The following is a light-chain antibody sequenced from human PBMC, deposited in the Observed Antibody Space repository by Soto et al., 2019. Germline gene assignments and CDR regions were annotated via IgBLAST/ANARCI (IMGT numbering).Light chain of an antibody. Sequence: DIKMTQSPATLSACLGDSVTITYRASQTLSKWLGWYQQKPGNAPNVIIYDASHRGIGVPSRFSGSGSGSDFTLTISSLQAEDFATYYCLPNNNYPLTFGGGTKVDIK. CDR3: LPNNNYPLT. V-gene: IGKV1-5*01. CDR1: QTLSKW. J-gene: IGKJ4*01. CDR2: DAS.